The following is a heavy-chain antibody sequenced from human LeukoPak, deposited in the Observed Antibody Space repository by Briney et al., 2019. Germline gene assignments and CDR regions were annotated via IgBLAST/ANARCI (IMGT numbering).Heavy chain of an antibody. D-gene: IGHD3-3*01. CDR1: GFTFSSYW. J-gene: IGHJ4*02. CDR3: ARENPRFLGCFDY. Sequence: PGGSLRLSCAASGFTFSSYWMSWVRQAPGKGLEWVANIKQDGSEKYYVDSVKGRFTISRDNAKNSLYLQMNSLRAEDTAVYYCARENPRFLGCFDYWGQGTLVTVSS. V-gene: IGHV3-7*01. CDR2: IKQDGSEK.